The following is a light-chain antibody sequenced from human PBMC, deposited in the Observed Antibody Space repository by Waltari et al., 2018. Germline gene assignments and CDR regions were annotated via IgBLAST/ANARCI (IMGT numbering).Light chain of an antibody. Sequence: ELVMPQSPATLTVSTGDRVTLSCRASQSVSSTLAWYQQKPGQAPRLLIYGASTRATGIPARFSGSGSGTEFSLTISSLQSEDIAVYYCQQYKNLPATFGEGTKVEIK. J-gene: IGKJ1*01. CDR1: QSVSST. CDR2: GAS. V-gene: IGKV3-15*01. CDR3: QQYKNLPAT.